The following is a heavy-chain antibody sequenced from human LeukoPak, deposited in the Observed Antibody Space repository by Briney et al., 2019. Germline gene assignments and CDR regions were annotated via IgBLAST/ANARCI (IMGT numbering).Heavy chain of an antibody. D-gene: IGHD1-26*01. CDR3: ARPRRQKVGATINYYFDY. CDR2: IYPGDSDT. V-gene: IGHV5-51*01. CDR1: GYSFTSYW. J-gene: IGHJ4*02. Sequence: GESLKISCKGSGYSFTSYWIGWVRQMPGKGLEWMGIIYPGDSDTRYGPSFQGQVTISADKSISTAYLQWSSLKASDTAMYYCARPRRQKVGATINYYFDYWGQGTLVTVSS.